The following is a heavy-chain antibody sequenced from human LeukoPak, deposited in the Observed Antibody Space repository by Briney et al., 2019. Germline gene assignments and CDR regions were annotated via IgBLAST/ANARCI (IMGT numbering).Heavy chain of an antibody. CDR2: ISGSGGST. J-gene: IGHJ6*02. Sequence: GRSLRLSCAASGFTFSNYGMHWVRQAPGKGLECVSAISGSGGSTYCADSVKGRFPISRDNSKNTSSLQMNSLRAEDTAVYYCAKAGSDCSGSSCYPYSYYGMDVWGHGATVTVSS. D-gene: IGHD2-15*01. V-gene: IGHV3-23*01. CDR1: GFTFSNYG. CDR3: AKAGSDCSGSSCYPYSYYGMDV.